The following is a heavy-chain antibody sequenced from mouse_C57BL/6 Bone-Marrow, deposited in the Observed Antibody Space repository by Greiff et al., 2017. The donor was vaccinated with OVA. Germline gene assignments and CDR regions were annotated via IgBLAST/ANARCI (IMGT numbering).Heavy chain of an antibody. V-gene: IGHV3-6*01. CDR3: ARDRAVVEGDYFDY. CDR1: GYSITSGYY. J-gene: IGHJ2*01. D-gene: IGHD1-1*01. Sequence: EVKLQESGPGLVKPSQSLSLTCSVTGYSITSGYYWNWIRQFPGNKLEWMGYISYDGSNNYNPSLKNRISITRDTSKKQFFLKLNSVTTEDTTTYYCARDRAVVEGDYFDYWGQGTTLTVSS. CDR2: ISYDGSN.